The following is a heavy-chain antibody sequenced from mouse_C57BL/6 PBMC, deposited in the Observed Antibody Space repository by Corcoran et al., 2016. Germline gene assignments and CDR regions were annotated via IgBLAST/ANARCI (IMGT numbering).Heavy chain of an antibody. V-gene: IGHV1-26*01. CDR3: ARGRGFITTVVAKDWYFDV. J-gene: IGHJ1*03. D-gene: IGHD1-1*01. Sequence: EVQLQQSGPELVKPGASVKISCKASGYTFTDYYMNWVKQSHGKSLEWIGDINPNNGGTSYNQKFKGKATLTVDKSSSTAYMELRSLTSEDTAVYYCARGRGFITTVVAKDWYFDVWGTGTTVTVSS. CDR2: INPNNGGT. CDR1: GYTFTDYY.